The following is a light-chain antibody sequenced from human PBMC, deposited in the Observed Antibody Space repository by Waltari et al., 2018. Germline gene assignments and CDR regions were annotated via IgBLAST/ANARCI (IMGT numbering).Light chain of an antibody. CDR2: DVS. V-gene: IGLV2-14*03. Sequence: QSALTQPAPVSGSPGQSITISCTGTSSDVGTYNYVSWYQQHPGKAPKLVIYDVSYLPSVVSYLFSGSKSGNTASLTISGLQAEDEADYYCSSYITTNTLELFGGGTSLTVL. J-gene: IGLJ3*02. CDR3: SSYITTNTLEL. CDR1: SSDVGTYNY.